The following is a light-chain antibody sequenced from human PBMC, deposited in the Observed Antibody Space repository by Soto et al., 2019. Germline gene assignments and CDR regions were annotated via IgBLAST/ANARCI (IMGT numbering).Light chain of an antibody. CDR2: AAS. CDR1: QGISSY. J-gene: IGKJ3*01. V-gene: IGKV1-8*01. Sequence: AIRMTQSPSSFSASTGDRVTITCRASQGISSYLAWYQQKPGKAPKLLIYAASTLQSGVPSRFSGSGSGTDFTLTISCLQSEDFATYYCQHYYSYPHSTFGPGTKVDIK. CDR3: QHYYSYPHST.